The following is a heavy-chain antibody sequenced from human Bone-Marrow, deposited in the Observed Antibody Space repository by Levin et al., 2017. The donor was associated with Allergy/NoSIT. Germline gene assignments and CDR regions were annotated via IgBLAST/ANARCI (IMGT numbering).Heavy chain of an antibody. V-gene: IGHV3-30*04. CDR2: ISYDGSNK. Sequence: GESLKISCAASGFTFSSYAMHWVRQAPGKGLEWVAVISYDGSNKYYADSVKGRFTISRDNSKNTLYLQMNSLRAEDTAVYYCASTYYYDSSGPTHDYWGQGTLVTVSS. J-gene: IGHJ4*02. CDR1: GFTFSSYA. D-gene: IGHD3-22*01. CDR3: ASTYYYDSSGPTHDY.